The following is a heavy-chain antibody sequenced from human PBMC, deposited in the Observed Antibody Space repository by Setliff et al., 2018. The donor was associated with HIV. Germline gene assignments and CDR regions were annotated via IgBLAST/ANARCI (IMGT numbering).Heavy chain of an antibody. CDR2: FDPEDGET. V-gene: IGHV1-24*01. CDR3: ATDPGYSSTWYSESFQH. J-gene: IGHJ1*01. CDR1: GYTRTELS. Sequence: GASVKVSCKISGYTRTELSIHWVRQAPGKGLTWMANFDPEDGETFYAQKFQGRLTMTEDTSTDTAYMELSSLSSDDTAMYYCATDPGYSSTWYSESFQHWGQGTVVTVSS. D-gene: IGHD6-13*01.